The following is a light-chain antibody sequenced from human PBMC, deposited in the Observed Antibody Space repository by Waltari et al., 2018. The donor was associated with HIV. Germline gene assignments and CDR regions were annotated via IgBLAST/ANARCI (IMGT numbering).Light chain of an antibody. V-gene: IGKV1-39*01. CDR1: QSIRAY. CDR2: AAS. J-gene: IGKJ5*01. CDR3: QQTFGVPRT. Sequence: DIQVTQSPSFLPASLPARITTACRTSQSIRAYLNWYQQRPGKAPKLLIYAASTLQTGVPSRFTGSGSGTHFTLAISRVEPEDFATYYCQQTFGVPRTFGQGT.